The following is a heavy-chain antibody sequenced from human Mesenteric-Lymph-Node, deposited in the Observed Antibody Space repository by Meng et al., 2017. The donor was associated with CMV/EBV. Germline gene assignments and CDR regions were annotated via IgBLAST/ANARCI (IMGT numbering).Heavy chain of an antibody. J-gene: IGHJ4*02. D-gene: IGHD3-3*01. CDR2: KKQDGSEK. V-gene: IGHV3-7*01. CDR1: GFTFSFRW. CDR3: ARGGYDFWSGYYPDY. Sequence: LSLTCAASGFTFSFRWMTWVRQAPGKGLQWVANKKQDGSEKYYVDSVKGRFTISRDNAKNALYLQMNSLRAEDTAVYYCARGGYDFWSGYYPDYWGQGTLVTVSS.